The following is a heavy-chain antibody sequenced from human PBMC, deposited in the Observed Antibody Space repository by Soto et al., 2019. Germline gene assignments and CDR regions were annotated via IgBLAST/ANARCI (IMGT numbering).Heavy chain of an antibody. V-gene: IGHV3-23*01. J-gene: IGHJ4*02. CDR3: AKDQDSSRWQGYPCYFDY. CDR1: GFTFSSYA. D-gene: IGHD6-19*01. CDR2: ISGSGGST. Sequence: VGSLRLSCAASGFTFSSYAMSWVRQAPGKGLEWVSAISGSGGSTYYADSVKGRFTISRDNSKNTLYLQMNSLRAEDTAVYYCAKDQDSSRWQGYPCYFDYWGQGTLVTVSS.